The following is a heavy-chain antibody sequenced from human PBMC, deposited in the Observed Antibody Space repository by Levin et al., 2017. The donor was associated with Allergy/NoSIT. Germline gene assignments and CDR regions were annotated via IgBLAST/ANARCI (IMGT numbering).Heavy chain of an antibody. CDR1: GFTFPNAW. CDR3: TTSSGYDFDGCVY. CDR2: ITSKTDGGTT. J-gene: IGHJ4*02. V-gene: IGHV3-15*01. D-gene: IGHD5-12*01. Sequence: KSGGSLRLSCAASGFTFPNAWMTWVRQAPGKGLEWVGRITSKTDGGTTDYAAPVKGRFTISRDDSKNTLYMQLNSLKTEDTAVYYCTTSSGYDFDGCVYWGQGMLVTVSS.